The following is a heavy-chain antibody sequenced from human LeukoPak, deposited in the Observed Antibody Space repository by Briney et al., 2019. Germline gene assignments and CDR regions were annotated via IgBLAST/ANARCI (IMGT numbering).Heavy chain of an antibody. D-gene: IGHD3-22*01. CDR3: ARDRLRDYDSSGVTDDAFDI. CDR2: IFDSGST. J-gene: IGHJ3*02. CDR1: GYSISSDYY. Sequence: SETLSLTCTVSGYSISSDYYWGWIRQPPGKGLEWLGSIFDSGSTYYNPSLKSRVTISLDTSKNQFSLKLSSVTAADTAVYYCARDRLRDYDSSGVTDDAFDIWGQGTMVTVSS. V-gene: IGHV4-38-2*02.